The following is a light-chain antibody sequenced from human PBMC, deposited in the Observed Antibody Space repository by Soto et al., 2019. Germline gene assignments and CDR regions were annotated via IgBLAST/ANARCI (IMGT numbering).Light chain of an antibody. J-gene: IGKJ1*01. Sequence: DIQMTQSPSSLSASVGDRVTITCRASQSISSYLNWYQQKPGKAPKLLIYAASSLQSGVPSRFSGSGSGTDFTLTIRSLQREDFATYYCQQSYSTPTFGQGTKV. CDR1: QSISSY. CDR2: AAS. CDR3: QQSYSTPT. V-gene: IGKV1-39*01.